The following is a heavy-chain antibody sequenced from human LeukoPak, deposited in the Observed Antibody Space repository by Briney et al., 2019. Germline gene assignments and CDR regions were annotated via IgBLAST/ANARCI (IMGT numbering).Heavy chain of an antibody. D-gene: IGHD3-10*01. J-gene: IGHJ3*02. CDR1: GFTFDRFT. CDR2: INRRGHT. CDR3: AKARSRTILWFGGDAFDI. V-gene: IGHV3-43*01. Sequence: GGSLRLSCAASGFTFDRFTIHWVRQTPGKGLEWVSLINRRGHTFYADSVKGRFTISRDNAKNTLYLQMNSLRAEDTAVYYCAKARSRTILWFGGDAFDIWGQGTMVTVSS.